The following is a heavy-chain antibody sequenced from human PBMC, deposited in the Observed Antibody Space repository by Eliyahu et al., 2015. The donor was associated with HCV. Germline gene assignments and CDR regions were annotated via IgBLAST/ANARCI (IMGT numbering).Heavy chain of an antibody. CDR1: GFSLSTRGMC. CDR3: ARVSTLAGDYGGSHFDY. Sequence: QVTLRESGPALVKPTQTLTLTCTFSGFSLSTRGMCVSWIRQPPGKALEWLARIDWNDGKFLQTFLKTRLTVSKDSSKNQVVITMTNMDPVDTATYFCARVSTLAGDYGGSHFDYWGQGTLVTVSS. V-gene: IGHV2-70*17. CDR2: IDWNDGK. J-gene: IGHJ4*02. D-gene: IGHD4-23*01.